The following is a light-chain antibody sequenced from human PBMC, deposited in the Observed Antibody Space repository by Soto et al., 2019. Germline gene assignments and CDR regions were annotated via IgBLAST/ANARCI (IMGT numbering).Light chain of an antibody. V-gene: IGKV3-20*01. CDR2: VAC. CDR1: QSVSSNY. J-gene: IGKJ1*01. Sequence: ESVLTQSPGTLSLSPGERAALSCRASQSVSSNYLAWYQHEALQAPRLLIYVACTRSTGIPDRVSGSGSGTDFTLTISRLEPEDSAVYYCQQYGSSPTWTFGQGTKVDIK. CDR3: QQYGSSPTWT.